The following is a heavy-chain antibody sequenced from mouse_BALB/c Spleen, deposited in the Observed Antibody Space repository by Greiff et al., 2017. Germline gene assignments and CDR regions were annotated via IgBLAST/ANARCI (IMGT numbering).Heavy chain of an antibody. CDR2: ISSGGSYT. CDR1: GFTFSSYA. J-gene: IGHJ3*01. Sequence: EVQRVESGGGLVKPGGSLKLSCAASGFTFSSYAMSWVRQTPEKRLEWVATISSGGSYTYYPDSVKGRFTISRDNAKNTLYLQMSSLRSEDTAMYYCARRGKGPWFAYWGQGTLVTVSA. CDR3: ARRGKGPWFAY. V-gene: IGHV5-9-3*01.